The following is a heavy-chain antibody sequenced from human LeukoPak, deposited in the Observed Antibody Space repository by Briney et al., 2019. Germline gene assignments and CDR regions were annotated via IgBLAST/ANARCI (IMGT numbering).Heavy chain of an antibody. CDR3: AGTSYGSGSFDY. CDR2: IYYSGST. Sequence: SQTLALTCTVSGGSISSGGYYWSWIRQHPGKGLEWIGYIYYSGSTYYNPSLKSPVTISVDTSKNQFSLKLSSVTAADTAVYYCAGTSYGSGSFDYWGQGTLVTVSS. D-gene: IGHD3-10*01. J-gene: IGHJ4*02. V-gene: IGHV4-31*01. CDR1: GGSISSGGYY.